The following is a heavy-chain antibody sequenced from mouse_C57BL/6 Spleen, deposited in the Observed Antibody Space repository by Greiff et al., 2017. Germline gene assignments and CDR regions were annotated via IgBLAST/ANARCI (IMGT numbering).Heavy chain of an antibody. CDR2: IYWDDDK. V-gene: IGHV8-12*01. Sequence: QVTLKVSGPGLLQSSQTLSLTCSFSGFSLSTSGMGVSWIRQPSGKGLEWLAHIYWDDDKRYNPSLKSRLTISKDTSRNQVFLKITSVDTAETATYYCARRERFYAVDYWGQGTSVTVSS. CDR1: GFSLSTSGMG. J-gene: IGHJ4*01. CDR3: ARRERFYAVDY.